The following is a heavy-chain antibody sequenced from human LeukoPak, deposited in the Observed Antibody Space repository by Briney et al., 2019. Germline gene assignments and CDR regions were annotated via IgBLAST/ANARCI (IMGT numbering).Heavy chain of an antibody. J-gene: IGHJ4*02. Sequence: GGSLRLSCAASGFTFSNYGMHWVRQAPGKGLEWVAVIWYDGSNKYYADSVKGRFTISRDNSKNMLYLQMNSLRAEDTAVYYCAKNYGDYEEGGDYWGQGTLVTVSS. CDR1: GFTFSNYG. V-gene: IGHV3-33*06. D-gene: IGHD4-17*01. CDR2: IWYDGSNK. CDR3: AKNYGDYEEGGDY.